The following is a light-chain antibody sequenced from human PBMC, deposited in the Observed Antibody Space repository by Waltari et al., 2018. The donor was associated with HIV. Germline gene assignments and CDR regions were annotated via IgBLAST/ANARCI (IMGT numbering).Light chain of an antibody. Sequence: QAVLTQPSSLSASPGASASLTCTSRSGINVGTYRIFWYQQKPGSPPQYLLRYKSDSDKQQGSGVPSRFSGSKDASANAGILLISGLQSEDEADYYCMIWHSSAWVFGGGTKLTVL. CDR2: YKSDSDK. V-gene: IGLV5-45*02. CDR3: MIWHSSAWV. J-gene: IGLJ3*02. CDR1: SGINVGTYR.